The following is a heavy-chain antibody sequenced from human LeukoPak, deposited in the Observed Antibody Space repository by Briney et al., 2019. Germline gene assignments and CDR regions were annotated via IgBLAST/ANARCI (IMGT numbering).Heavy chain of an antibody. D-gene: IGHD6-6*01. Sequence: GGSLRLSCAASGFTFINYAMSWVRQAPGKGLEWVSAISGSGGGTYYADSVKGRFTISRDNSKNTLYLQMNSLRAEDTALYYCAKGVEYSSSPLDYWGQGTLVTVSS. CDR3: AKGVEYSSSPLDY. J-gene: IGHJ4*02. CDR2: ISGSGGGT. V-gene: IGHV3-23*01. CDR1: GFTFINYA.